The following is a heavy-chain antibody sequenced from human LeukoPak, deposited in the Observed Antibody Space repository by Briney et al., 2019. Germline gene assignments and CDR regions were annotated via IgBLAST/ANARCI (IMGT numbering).Heavy chain of an antibody. CDR2: INHSGST. Sequence: PSETLSLTCAVYGGSFSGYYWSWIRQPPGKGLEWIGEINHSGSTNYNPSLKSRVTISVDTSKNQFSLKLSSVTAADTAVYYCARVPDYGDYLNWFDPWGQGTLVTVSS. V-gene: IGHV4-34*01. D-gene: IGHD4-17*01. CDR3: ARVPDYGDYLNWFDP. CDR1: GGSFSGYY. J-gene: IGHJ5*02.